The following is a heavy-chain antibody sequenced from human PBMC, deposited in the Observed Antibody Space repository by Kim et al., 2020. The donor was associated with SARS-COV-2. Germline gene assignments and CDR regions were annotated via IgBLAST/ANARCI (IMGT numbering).Heavy chain of an antibody. V-gene: IGHV4-59*08. CDR1: GGSISSYY. Sequence: SETLSLTCTVSGGSISSYYWSWIRQPPGKGLEWIGYIYYSGSTNYNPSLKSRVTILVDTSKNQFSLKLSSVTAADTAVYYCARHHRPPVWGIISSGWYDSFDYWGQGTLVTVSS. J-gene: IGHJ4*02. CDR2: IYYSGST. CDR3: ARHHRPPVWGIISSGWYDSFDY. D-gene: IGHD6-19*01.